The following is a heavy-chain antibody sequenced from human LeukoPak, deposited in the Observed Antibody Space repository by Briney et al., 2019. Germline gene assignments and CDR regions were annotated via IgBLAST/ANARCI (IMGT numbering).Heavy chain of an antibody. CDR3: VRDRSRPNPFFDS. D-gene: IGHD6-13*01. CDR2: IHLSGSTY. V-gene: IGHV4-30-4*01. J-gene: IGHJ4*02. Sequence: SQTLSLTCTVSGGSISSGDYYWSWIRQPPGKGLEWIGYIHLSGSTYYYNPSLKSRVTMSVDTSKNQFSLKLSSVGAADTAVYYCVRDRSRPNPFFDSWGQGTLVTVSS. CDR1: GGSISSGDYY.